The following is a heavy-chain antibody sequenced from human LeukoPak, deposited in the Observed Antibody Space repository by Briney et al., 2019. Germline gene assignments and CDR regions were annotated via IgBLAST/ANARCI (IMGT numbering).Heavy chain of an antibody. Sequence: SETLSLTCTVSGGSISSYYWSWIRQPPGKGLEWIGYIYYSGSTNYNPSLKSRVTISVDTSKNQFSLKLSSVTAADTAVYFCAAGYYYDSRGYYGPPDSWGQGTLVTVSS. CDR1: GGSISSYY. D-gene: IGHD3-22*01. CDR3: AAGYYYDSRGYYGPPDS. J-gene: IGHJ4*02. V-gene: IGHV4-59*08. CDR2: IYYSGST.